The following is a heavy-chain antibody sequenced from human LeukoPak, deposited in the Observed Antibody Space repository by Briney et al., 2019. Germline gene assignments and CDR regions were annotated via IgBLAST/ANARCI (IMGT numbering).Heavy chain of an antibody. Sequence: PGGSLRLSCAASGFTFSSYSMNWVRQAPGKGLEWVSYISSSGSTIYYADSVKGRFTISRDNAKNSLYLQMNSLRAEDTAVYYCARGDCSGGSCYLSLTTIDYWGQGTLVTVSS. CDR3: ARGDCSGGSCYLSLTTIDY. V-gene: IGHV3-48*01. CDR2: ISSSGSTI. CDR1: GFTFSSYS. J-gene: IGHJ4*02. D-gene: IGHD2-15*01.